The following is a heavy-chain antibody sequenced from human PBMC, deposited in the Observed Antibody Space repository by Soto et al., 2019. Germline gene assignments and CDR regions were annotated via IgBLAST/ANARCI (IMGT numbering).Heavy chain of an antibody. J-gene: IGHJ3*02. CDR2: IYYSGST. CDR1: GGSISSGGYY. V-gene: IGHV4-31*03. D-gene: IGHD3-22*01. Sequence: SETLSLTCTVSGGSISSGGYYWSWIRQHSGKGLEWIGYIYYSGSTYYNPSLKSRVTISVDTSKNQFSLKLSSVTAADTAVYYCARDQGTMIVVAPIWGQGTMVTVSS. CDR3: ARDQGTMIVVAPI.